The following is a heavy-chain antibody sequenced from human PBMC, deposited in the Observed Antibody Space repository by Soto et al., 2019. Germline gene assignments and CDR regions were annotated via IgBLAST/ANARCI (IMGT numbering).Heavy chain of an antibody. CDR2: ISSSSSYI. CDR1: GFTFSSYS. V-gene: IGHV3-21*01. CDR3: VRSGSYLDHDAFEI. J-gene: IGHJ3*02. Sequence: GGALSLSRACSGFTFSSYSMNWVRQAPGKGLEWVSSISSSSSYIYYADSVKGRFTISRDNAKNSLYLQMNSLRAEDTAVYYCVRSGSYLDHDAFEIRGQGTMVTV. D-gene: IGHD1-26*01.